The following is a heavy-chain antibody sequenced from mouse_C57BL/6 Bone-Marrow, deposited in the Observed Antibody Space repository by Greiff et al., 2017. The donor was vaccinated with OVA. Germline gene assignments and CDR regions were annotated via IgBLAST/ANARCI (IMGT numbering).Heavy chain of an antibody. J-gene: IGHJ1*03. CDR2: INYDGSST. CDR1: GFTFSDYY. V-gene: IGHV5-16*01. CDR3: ARDLWYFDV. Sequence: KLVESEGGLVQPGSSMKLSCTASGFTFSDYYMAWVRQVPEKGLEWVANINYDGSSTYYLDSLKSRFIISRDNAKNILYLQMSSLKSEDTATYYCARDLWYFDVWGTGTTVTVSS.